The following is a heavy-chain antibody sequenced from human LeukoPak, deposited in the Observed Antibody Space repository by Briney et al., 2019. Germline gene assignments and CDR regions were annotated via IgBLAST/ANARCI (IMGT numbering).Heavy chain of an antibody. CDR1: GFTFRSYW. V-gene: IGHV3-7*01. Sequence: GGSLRLSCAASGFTFRSYWMSWVRQAPGKGLEWVANINQGGSVQYYMDSVKGRFTISRDDAKNSLYVQMNSLRDEDTAVYCARVEYSGWNLEYWGREPWSLSPQ. J-gene: IGHJ4*02. CDR2: INQGGSVQ. CDR3: ARVEYSGWNLEY. D-gene: IGHD5-12*01.